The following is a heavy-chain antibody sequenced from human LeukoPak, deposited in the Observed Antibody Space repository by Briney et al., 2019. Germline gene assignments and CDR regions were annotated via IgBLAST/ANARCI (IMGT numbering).Heavy chain of an antibody. V-gene: IGHV1-24*01. CDR2: FDPEDGET. Sequence: ASVTVSCKVSGYTLTELSMHWVRQAPGKGLEWMGGFDPEDGETIYAQKFQGRGTMTEDTSTDTAYMELSSLRSEDTAVYYCATVRGSYYVDAFDIWGQGTMVTVSS. CDR3: ATVRGSYYVDAFDI. D-gene: IGHD1-26*01. J-gene: IGHJ3*02. CDR1: GYTLTELS.